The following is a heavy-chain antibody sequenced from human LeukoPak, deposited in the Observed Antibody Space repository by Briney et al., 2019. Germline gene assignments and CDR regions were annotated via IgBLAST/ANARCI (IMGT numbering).Heavy chain of an antibody. J-gene: IGHJ5*02. D-gene: IGHD2-2*01. Sequence: SVKVSCKASGRTFSIYAISWVRHAHGQGHEWMGGIIPIFGTANFAKNFQGRVTITADESTSTASMELSSLRSEDTAVYYCARDLPYYCSSTSCYDFSVGWFDPWGQGTLVTVSS. CDR3: ARDLPYYCSSTSCYDFSVGWFDP. CDR2: IIPIFGTA. CDR1: GRTFSIYA. V-gene: IGHV1-69*13.